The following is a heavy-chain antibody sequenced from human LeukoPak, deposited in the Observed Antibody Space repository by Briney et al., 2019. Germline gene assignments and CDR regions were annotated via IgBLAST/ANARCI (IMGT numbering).Heavy chain of an antibody. J-gene: IGHJ4*02. CDR3: ARYLTSIDS. D-gene: IGHD1-20*01. CDR2: INPKSGGT. CDR1: GYTFTGYY. V-gene: IGHV1-2*06. Sequence: ASVKVSCKTSGYTFTGYYIHWVRQAPGQGPEWMGRINPKSGGTNYARKFQGRVTMTRDTSITTAYMELSGLRLDDTAVYYCARYLTSIDSWGQGTLVTVSS.